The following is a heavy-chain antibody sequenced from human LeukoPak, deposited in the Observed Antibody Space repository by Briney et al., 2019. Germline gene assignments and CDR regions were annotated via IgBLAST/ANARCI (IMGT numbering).Heavy chain of an antibody. CDR2: ISSSGSTI. D-gene: IGHD6-19*01. Sequence: GGSLRLSCAASGFTFSSYEMNWVRQAPGKGLKWVSYISSSGSTIYYADSVKGRFTISRDNSKNTLYLQMNSLRAEDTAVYSCAKDQWLVLDYWGQGTLVTVSS. V-gene: IGHV3-48*03. J-gene: IGHJ4*02. CDR3: AKDQWLVLDY. CDR1: GFTFSSYE.